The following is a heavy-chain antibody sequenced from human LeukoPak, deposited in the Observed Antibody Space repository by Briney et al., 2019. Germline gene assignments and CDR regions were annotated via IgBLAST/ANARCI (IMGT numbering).Heavy chain of an antibody. V-gene: IGHV4-59*01. CDR1: GGSISSYY. CDR3: ARAPSRYDSSGYYPDY. J-gene: IGHJ4*02. Sequence: SETLSLTCTVSGGSISSYYWSWIRQPPGKGLEWIGYIYYSGSTNYNPSLKSRVTISVDTSKNQFSLKLSSVTAADTAVYYCARAPSRYDSSGYYPDYWGQGTLVTVSS. CDR2: IYYSGST. D-gene: IGHD3-22*01.